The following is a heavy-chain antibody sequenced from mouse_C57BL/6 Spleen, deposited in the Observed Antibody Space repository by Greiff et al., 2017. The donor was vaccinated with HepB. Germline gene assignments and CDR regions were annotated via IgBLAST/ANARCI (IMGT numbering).Heavy chain of an antibody. CDR3: ARAYDGPFAY. CDR1: GYTFTSYW. V-gene: IGHV1-61*01. D-gene: IGHD2-10*01. CDR2: IYPSDSET. J-gene: IGHJ3*01. Sequence: QVQLQQPGAELVRPGSPVKLSCKASGYTFTSYWMDWVKQRPGQGLEWIGNIYPSDSETHYNQKFKDKATLTVDKSSSTAYMQLSSLTSEDSAVYYCARAYDGPFAYWGQGTLVTVSA.